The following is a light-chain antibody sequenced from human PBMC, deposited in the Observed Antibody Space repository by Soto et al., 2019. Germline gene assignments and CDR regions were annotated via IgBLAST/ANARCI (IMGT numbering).Light chain of an antibody. J-gene: IGKJ1*01. CDR3: QQYNTYV. V-gene: IGKV1-5*01. CDR1: QSIASW. CDR2: DAS. Sequence: DIQMTQSPSTLSASVGDRVAITCRASQSIASWLAWYQQKPGKAPELLIYDASSLKSGVPSRFSGSGFGTEFTLTISDLQPGDFATYFCQQYNTYVFGQGTKVDIK.